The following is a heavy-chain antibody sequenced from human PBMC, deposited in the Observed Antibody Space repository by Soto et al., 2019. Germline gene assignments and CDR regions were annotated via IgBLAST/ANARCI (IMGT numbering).Heavy chain of an antibody. CDR2: SLHSGTT. CDR1: GGSISSGGYF. Sequence: SETLSLTCAVSGGSISSGGYFWNWVRQPPGKGLEWIGYSLHSGTTSYNPPLKSRVIISVDRSKNQFSLKLSSVTTADTAVYYCARGDAGYYGMDVWGQGTTVTVSS. J-gene: IGHJ6*02. CDR3: ARGDAGYYGMDV. V-gene: IGHV4-30-2*01.